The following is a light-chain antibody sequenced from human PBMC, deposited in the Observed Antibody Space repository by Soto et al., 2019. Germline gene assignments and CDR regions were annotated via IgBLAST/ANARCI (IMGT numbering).Light chain of an antibody. Sequence: ERGFTQSPYTLSWAPGGTATFSCMASRRVSSSYLDWYQQEPGQAPRLLIYGASSRDSGIPERFSGSGSGTDFTLTISSLEPEDFAVYYCQQRCRSITFGQGTRLEIK. V-gene: IGKV3D-20*02. CDR2: GAS. CDR3: QQRCRSIT. J-gene: IGKJ5*01. CDR1: RRVSSSY.